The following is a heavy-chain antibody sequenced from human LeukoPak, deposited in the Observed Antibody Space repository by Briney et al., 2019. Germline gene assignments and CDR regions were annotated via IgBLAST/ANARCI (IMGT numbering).Heavy chain of an antibody. Sequence: ASVKVSCKASGYTFTGYYMHWVRQSPGQGLEWMGWINPNSGGTNYAQKFQGWVTMTRDTSISTAYMELSRLRSDDTAVYYCARDRGAIGELDDYGDYAGFDYWGQGTLVTVSS. V-gene: IGHV1-2*04. CDR1: GYTFTGYY. CDR2: INPNSGGT. D-gene: IGHD4-17*01. CDR3: ARDRGAIGELDDYGDYAGFDY. J-gene: IGHJ4*02.